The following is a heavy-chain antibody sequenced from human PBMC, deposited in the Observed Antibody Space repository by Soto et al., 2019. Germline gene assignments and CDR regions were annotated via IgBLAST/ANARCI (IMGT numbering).Heavy chain of an antibody. CDR3: VRQGIDYLHGLVDV. V-gene: IGHV4-59*08. CDR1: SGPDRSHN. Sequence: QVQLQQSGPRLVKPSETLSLTCTVSSGPDRSHNWGWIRQPPGRGLEWIGYVYYTGDTAYNPSLRGRVTIPADTSTNDISLTLNPVTAADTAVYYCVRQGIDYLHGLVDVWGQGTTVSVSS. D-gene: IGHD4-17*01. J-gene: IGHJ6*02. CDR2: VYYTGDT.